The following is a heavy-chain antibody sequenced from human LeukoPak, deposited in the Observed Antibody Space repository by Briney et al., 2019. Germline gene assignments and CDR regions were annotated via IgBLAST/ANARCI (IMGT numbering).Heavy chain of an antibody. CDR2: IDYRGTT. D-gene: IGHD6-13*01. CDR3: SSQGDRGGAGTIYFLH. Sequence: SVNLSLTCTVSGSSISSNSYYRRWIRQRPGKRRERIGSIDYRGTTYYSPSLKSRVTISIATYKYQFSLKLNSVTATDTAVYYCSSQGDRGGAGTIYFLHWGQGTLVTVSS. J-gene: IGHJ1*01. V-gene: IGHV4-39*01. CDR1: GSSISSNSYY.